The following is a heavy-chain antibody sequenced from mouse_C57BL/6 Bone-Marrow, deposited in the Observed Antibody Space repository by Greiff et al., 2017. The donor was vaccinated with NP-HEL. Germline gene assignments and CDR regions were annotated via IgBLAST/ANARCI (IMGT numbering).Heavy chain of an antibody. CDR1: GFNIHDDY. CDR3: TTTTTWGFAY. D-gene: IGHD1-1*01. V-gene: IGHV14-4*01. Sequence: VQLKESGAALVRPGASVKLSCTASGFNIHDDYMPWVTQRPDQGLEWIGLIDPETGDTESASKFQGKATITADPSSNTSYLQLSSLTSDDIAVYDCTTTTTWGFAYWGQGTLVTVSA. CDR2: IDPETGDT. J-gene: IGHJ3*01.